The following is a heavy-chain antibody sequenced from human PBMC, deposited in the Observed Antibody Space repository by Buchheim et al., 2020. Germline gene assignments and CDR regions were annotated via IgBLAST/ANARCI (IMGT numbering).Heavy chain of an antibody. CDR2: INPSGGST. Sequence: QVQLVQSGAEVKKPGASVKVSCKASGYTFTSYYMHWVRQAPGQGLEWMGIINPSGGSTSYAQKFQGRVTMTRDTSKSTGYMELSSLRSEDTAVYYCARDYYDYVWGSYRYNYYYGMDVWGQGTT. V-gene: IGHV1-46*01. CDR3: ARDYYDYVWGSYRYNYYYGMDV. D-gene: IGHD3-16*02. CDR1: GYTFTSYY. J-gene: IGHJ6*02.